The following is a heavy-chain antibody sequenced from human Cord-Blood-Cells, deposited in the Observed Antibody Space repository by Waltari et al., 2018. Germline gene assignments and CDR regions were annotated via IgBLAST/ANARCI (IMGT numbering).Heavy chain of an antibody. CDR1: EGTFSSYA. J-gene: IGHJ6*03. D-gene: IGHD3-10*01. CDR3: AEGGDYYGSGSYHYDDYMDV. Sequence: QVQLVQSGAEVKKPGSSVQVSCKASEGTFSSYAISWLRQAPGQGLEWMGGIIRIYGKANEAQKLQEGTAITAEEATSTAYLEVSRLRSEDTAVSYWAEGGDYYGSGSYHYDDYMDVWGKGTTVTVSS. CDR2: IIRIYGKA. V-gene: IGHV1-69*01.